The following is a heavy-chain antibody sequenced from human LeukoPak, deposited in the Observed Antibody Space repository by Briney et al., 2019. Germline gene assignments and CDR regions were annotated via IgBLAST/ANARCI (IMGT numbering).Heavy chain of an antibody. D-gene: IGHD1-26*01. CDR1: GYTFTSYA. CDR2: INAGNGNT. Sequence: GASVKVSCKASGYTFTSYAMHWVRQAPGQRLEWMGWINAGNGNTKYSQKFQGRVTITRDTSASTAYMELSSLRSEDTAVYYCARSRGVGVNYFDYWGQGTLVTVSS. CDR3: ARSRGVGVNYFDY. J-gene: IGHJ4*02. V-gene: IGHV1-3*01.